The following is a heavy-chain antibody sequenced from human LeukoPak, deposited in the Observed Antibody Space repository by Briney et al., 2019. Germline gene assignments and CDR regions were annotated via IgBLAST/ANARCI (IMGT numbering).Heavy chain of an antibody. D-gene: IGHD3-10*01. CDR3: ARVTYGSGTYGAFDY. CDR1: GFTFSSYA. CDR2: FSFNGEST. V-gene: IGHV3-23*01. J-gene: IGHJ4*02. Sequence: GGSLRLSCAASGFTFSSYAMTWVRQAPGKGLEWVSSFSFNGESTYYADSVKGRFTISRDNSKNTLYLQMNSLRAEDTAVYYCARVTYGSGTYGAFDYWGQGTLVTVSS.